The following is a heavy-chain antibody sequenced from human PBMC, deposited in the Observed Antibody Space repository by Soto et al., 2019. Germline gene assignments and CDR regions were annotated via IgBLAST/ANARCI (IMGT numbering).Heavy chain of an antibody. CDR3: ARVPGVVVSADDAFDI. Sequence: QVQLQESGPGLVKPSGTLSLTCVVSGGSVSSSNWWSWVRQSPGKGLEWMGEIYHSGSAHYNPSLKSRATISLDKSKNQFSLRLTSVTAADTAVYYCARVPGVVVSADDAFDIWGPGTRVIVSS. CDR2: IYHSGSA. V-gene: IGHV4-4*02. D-gene: IGHD2-21*02. CDR1: GGSVSSSNW. J-gene: IGHJ3*02.